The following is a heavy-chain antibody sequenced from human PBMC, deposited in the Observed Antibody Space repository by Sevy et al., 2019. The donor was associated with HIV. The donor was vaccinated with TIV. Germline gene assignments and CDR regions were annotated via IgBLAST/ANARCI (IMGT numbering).Heavy chain of an antibody. CDR2: IYPDDSDT. V-gene: IGHV5-51*01. J-gene: IGHJ4*02. CDR3: ATSRSGYFDSSGYYIY. Sequence: HGESLKISCKGSGYSFTSHWLGWVRHMPGKGLEWMGIIYPDDSDTKYSPSFQGQVTSSADKSISTAYLQWSSLKASDTAMYYCATSRSGYFDSSGYYIYWGQGTLVTVSS. D-gene: IGHD3-22*01. CDR1: GYSFTSHW.